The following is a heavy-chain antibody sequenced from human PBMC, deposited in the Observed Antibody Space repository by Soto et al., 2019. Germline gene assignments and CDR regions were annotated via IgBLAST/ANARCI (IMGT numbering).Heavy chain of an antibody. CDR2: IHYSGNT. J-gene: IGHJ5*02. CDR3: ARHGREEAQYPNSWFDP. CDR1: GGSISSSSYH. Sequence: PSETLSLTCTVSGGSISSSSYHWGWIRQPPGKGLEWIGSIHYSGNTYYNPSLKSRVSMSVDTSKNQFSLNLSSVTAADTAVYYCARHGREEAQYPNSWFDPWGQGALVTVS. V-gene: IGHV4-39*01. D-gene: IGHD2-2*02.